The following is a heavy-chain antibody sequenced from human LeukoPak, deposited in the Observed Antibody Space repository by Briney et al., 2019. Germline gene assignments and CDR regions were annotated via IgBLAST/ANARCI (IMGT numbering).Heavy chain of an antibody. CDR3: ATAFIAARPHYFDY. D-gene: IGHD6-6*01. CDR1: GGTFSGYY. J-gene: IGHJ4*02. V-gene: IGHV4-34*01. CDR2: INHSGST. Sequence: PSETLSLTCAVYGGTFSGYYWSWIRQPPGKGLEWIGEINHSGSTNYNPSLKSRVIISVDTSKNQFSLKLSSVTAADTAVYYCATAFIAARPHYFDYWGQGTLVTASS.